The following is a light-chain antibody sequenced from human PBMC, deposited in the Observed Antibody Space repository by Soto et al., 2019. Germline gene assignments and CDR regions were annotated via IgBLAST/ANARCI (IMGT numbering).Light chain of an antibody. J-gene: IGLJ3*02. CDR3: AAWDDSLNGRV. CDR2: SNK. CDR1: SSNIGSNT. V-gene: IGLV1-44*01. Sequence: QSVLTQPPSASGTPGQRVTISCSGSSSNIGSNTVNWYQQLPGTAPKLLIYSNKQRTSGVPARFSGSKSGTSASLAISGLQSEDEADYYCAAWDDSLNGRVFGGGTKLTVL.